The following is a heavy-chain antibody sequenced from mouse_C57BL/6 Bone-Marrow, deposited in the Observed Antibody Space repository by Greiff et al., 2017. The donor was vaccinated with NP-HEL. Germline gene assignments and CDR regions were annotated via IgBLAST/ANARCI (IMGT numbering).Heavy chain of an antibody. CDR3: ARDYDYVDYYAMDY. CDR1: GYTFTSYW. CDR2: IHPNSGST. Sequence: QVQLQQPGAELVKPGASVKLSCKASGYTFTSYWMHWVKQRPGQGLEWIGMIHPNSGSTNYNEKFKSKATLTVDKSSSTAYMQLSSLTSEDSAVYDCARDYDYVDYYAMDYWGQGTSVTVSS. J-gene: IGHJ4*01. D-gene: IGHD2-4*01. V-gene: IGHV1-64*01.